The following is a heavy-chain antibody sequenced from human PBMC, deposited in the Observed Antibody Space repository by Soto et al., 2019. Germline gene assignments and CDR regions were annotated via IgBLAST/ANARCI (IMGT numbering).Heavy chain of an antibody. CDR3: AREGDFWSGSWFDP. V-gene: IGHV1-3*01. CDR1: GYTFINYY. J-gene: IGHJ5*02. CDR2: INATSGNT. Sequence: ASVKVSCKASGYTFINYYIHWVRQAPGHRLEWMGLINATSGNTNYSQKFQGRVTITRDTSASTAYMELSSLRSEDTAVYYCAREGDFWSGSWFDPWGQGTLVTVSS. D-gene: IGHD3-3*01.